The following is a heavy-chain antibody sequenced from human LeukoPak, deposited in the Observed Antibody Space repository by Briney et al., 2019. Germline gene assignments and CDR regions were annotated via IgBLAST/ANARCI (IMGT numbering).Heavy chain of an antibody. V-gene: IGHV4-61*02. CDR3: ARAPAPHPGDYYYYYMDV. CDR1: GGSISSGSYY. D-gene: IGHD2-2*01. J-gene: IGHJ6*03. CDR2: IYTSGST. Sequence: PSQTLSLTCTVSGGSISSGSYYWSWIRQPAGKGLEWIGRIYTSGSTNYNPSLKSRVTISVGTSKDQFSLKLSSVTAADTAVYYCARAPAPHPGDYYYYYMDVWGKGTTVTVSS.